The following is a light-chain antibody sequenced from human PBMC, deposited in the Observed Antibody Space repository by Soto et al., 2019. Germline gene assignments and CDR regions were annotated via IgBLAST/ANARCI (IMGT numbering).Light chain of an antibody. CDR2: DVT. CDR1: GSDIGSYNY. V-gene: IGLV2-14*03. Sequence: QSVLTQPASVSGSPGQSITISCTGTGSDIGSYNYVSWYQHHPGKVPKFIIYDVTNRPSGVSDRFSGSKSGNTASLTISGLQAEDEADYYCNSYTSASTYVFGTGTKGTVL. CDR3: NSYTSASTYV. J-gene: IGLJ1*01.